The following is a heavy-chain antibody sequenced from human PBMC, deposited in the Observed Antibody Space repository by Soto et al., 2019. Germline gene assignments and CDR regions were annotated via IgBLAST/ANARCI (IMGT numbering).Heavy chain of an antibody. V-gene: IGHV3-21*01. J-gene: IGHJ6*02. CDR3: ARVLPYQLLGYYYYYGMDV. CDR2: ISSSSSYI. CDR1: GFTFSSYS. Sequence: GGSLRLSCAASGFTFSSYSMNWVRQAPGKGLEWVSSISSSSSYIYYADSVKGRFTISRDNAKNSLYLQMNSLRAEDTAVYYCARVLPYQLLGYYYYYGMDVWGQGTTVTVSS. D-gene: IGHD2-2*01.